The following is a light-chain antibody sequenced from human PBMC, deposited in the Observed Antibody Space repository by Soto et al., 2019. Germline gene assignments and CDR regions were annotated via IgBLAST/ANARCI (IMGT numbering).Light chain of an antibody. V-gene: IGKV4-1*01. CDR1: RNILYSSNNKNY. CDR2: WAS. J-gene: IGKJ4*01. CDR3: QQYYSAPLT. Sequence: DTVMTQSPDSLAVSLGERATINCKSSRNILYSSNNKNYLAWYQQKPGQPPKLLIYWASTRESGVPDRFSGSGSGTDFTLTISSLQAEDVAVYYCQQYYSAPLTFGGGTKVEIK.